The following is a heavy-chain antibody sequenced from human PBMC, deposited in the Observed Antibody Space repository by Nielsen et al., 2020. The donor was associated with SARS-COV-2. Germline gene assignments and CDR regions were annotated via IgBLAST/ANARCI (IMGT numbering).Heavy chain of an antibody. CDR2: INSSGGST. J-gene: IGHJ4*02. CDR1: GYTFTSYF. V-gene: IGHV1-46*01. CDR3: ARQYYYDSSGYYYDLDY. Sequence: ASVKVSCKASGYTFTSYFMHWVRQAPGQGLEWMGIINSSGGSTSYAQKFQGRVTMTRDTSTSTVYMELSSLRSEDTAVYYCARQYYYDSSGYYYDLDYWGQGTLVTVSS. D-gene: IGHD3-22*01.